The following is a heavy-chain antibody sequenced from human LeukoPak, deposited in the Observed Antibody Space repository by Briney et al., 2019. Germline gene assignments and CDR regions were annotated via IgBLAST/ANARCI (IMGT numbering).Heavy chain of an antibody. CDR1: GGSFSGYY. CDR3: ARGRPGPGYCSSTSCYGGPRFDY. J-gene: IGHJ4*02. V-gene: IGHV4-34*01. D-gene: IGHD2-2*01. CDR2: INHSGST. Sequence: SETLSLTCAVYGGSFSGYYWSWIRQPPGKGLEWIGEINHSGSTNYNPSLKSRVTISVDTSKNQFSLKLSSVTAADTAVYYCARGRPGPGYCSSTSCYGGPRFDYWGQGTLVTVSS.